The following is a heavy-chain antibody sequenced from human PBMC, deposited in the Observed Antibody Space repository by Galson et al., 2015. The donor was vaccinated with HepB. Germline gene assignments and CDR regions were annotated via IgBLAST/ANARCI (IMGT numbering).Heavy chain of an antibody. CDR1: GFTFNAHY. Sequence: SLRLSCAASGFTFNAHYMSWIRQAPGKGPEWVSFISPSGSYTNNADSVKGRFTPSRDNTINFLYLQMNNLRVEDTALYYCARNLQGSGKADGFDVWGPGTMVIVS. D-gene: IGHD3-10*01. V-gene: IGHV3-11*06. CDR3: ARNLQGSGKADGFDV. J-gene: IGHJ3*01. CDR2: ISPSGSYT.